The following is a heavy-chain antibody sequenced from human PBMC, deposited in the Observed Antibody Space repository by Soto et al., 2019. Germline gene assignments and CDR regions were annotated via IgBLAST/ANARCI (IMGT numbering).Heavy chain of an antibody. J-gene: IGHJ3*02. CDR1: GGSISSSSYY. Sequence: QLQLQESGPGLVKPSETLSLTCTVSGGSISSSSYYWGWIRQPPGKGLEWIGSIYYSGSTYYNPSLKSRVTMSVDTSKNQFSLKLSSVTAADTAVYYCARIGRYYDSSGYGGLDIWGQGTMVTVSS. CDR3: ARIGRYYDSSGYGGLDI. CDR2: IYYSGST. V-gene: IGHV4-39*01. D-gene: IGHD3-22*01.